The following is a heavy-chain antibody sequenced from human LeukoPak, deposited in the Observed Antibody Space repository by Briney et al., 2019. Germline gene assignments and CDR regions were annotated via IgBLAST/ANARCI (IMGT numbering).Heavy chain of an antibody. CDR2: INPTSGAT. V-gene: IGHV1-2*02. Sequence: ASVKVSCKASGYTFTDYYVHWVRQAPGQGLDWVGWINPTSGATDYAQKFQGRVTMTRDTSNNTSYMELSRLRSDDTAVYYCAREFRTTTWSFDAFDLWGQGTMVTVSS. D-gene: IGHD1/OR15-1a*01. J-gene: IGHJ3*01. CDR1: GYTFTDYY. CDR3: AREFRTTTWSFDAFDL.